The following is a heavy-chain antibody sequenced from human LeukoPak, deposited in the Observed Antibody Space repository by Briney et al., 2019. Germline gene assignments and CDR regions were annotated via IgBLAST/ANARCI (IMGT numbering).Heavy chain of an antibody. CDR1: GFTFSSYG. CDR3: AKDSELGDY. D-gene: IGHD7-27*01. J-gene: IGHJ4*02. CDR2: ISYDGSNK. Sequence: GGSLGLSCAASGFTFSSYGMHWVRQAPGKGLEWVAVISYDGSNKYYADSVKGRFTISRDNSKNTLYLQMNSLRAEDTAVYYCAKDSELGDYWGQGTLVTVSS. V-gene: IGHV3-30*18.